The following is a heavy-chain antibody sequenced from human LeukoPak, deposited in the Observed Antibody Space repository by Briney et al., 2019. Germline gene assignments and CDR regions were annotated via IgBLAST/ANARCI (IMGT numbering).Heavy chain of an antibody. CDR2: IKQDGSEK. CDR1: GFTFSSYW. V-gene: IGHV3-7*01. J-gene: IGHJ3*02. D-gene: IGHD2-15*01. Sequence: PGGSLRLSCAASGFTFSSYWMSWVRQAPGKGLEWVANIKQDGSEKYYVDSVKGRFTISRDNAKNSLYLQMNSLRAEDTAVYYCASVSLLGAFDIWGQGTMVTVSS. CDR3: ASVSLLGAFDI.